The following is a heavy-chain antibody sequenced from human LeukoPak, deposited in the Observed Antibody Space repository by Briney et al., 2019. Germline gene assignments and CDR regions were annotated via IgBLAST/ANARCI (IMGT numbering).Heavy chain of an antibody. D-gene: IGHD3-10*01. CDR1: GGSISSYY. CDR3: ARGSTWFGEPEYFQH. J-gene: IGHJ1*01. V-gene: IGHV4-59*01. CDR2: IYYSGST. Sequence: SETLSLTCTVYGGSISSYYWSWIRQPPGKGREWIGYIYYSGSTNYNPSLKSRVTISVDTSKNQFSLKLSSVTAADTAVYYCARGSTWFGEPEYFQHWGQGTLVTVSS.